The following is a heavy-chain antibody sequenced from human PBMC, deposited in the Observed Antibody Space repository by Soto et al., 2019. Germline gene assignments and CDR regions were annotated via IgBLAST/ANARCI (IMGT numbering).Heavy chain of an antibody. Sequence: EVQLVESGGGLVKPGGSLRLSCAASGFNFNSYTINWVRQAPGKRLEWLSSISSSGYIFSTDSVRGRFTISRDNANNSVYLQIKRLGAEDTAVYFCARDCSGGSCYPAMDVWGQGTTVTVSS. V-gene: IGHV3-21*01. CDR1: GFNFNSYT. CDR3: ARDCSGGSCYPAMDV. CDR2: ISSSGYI. J-gene: IGHJ6*02. D-gene: IGHD2-15*01.